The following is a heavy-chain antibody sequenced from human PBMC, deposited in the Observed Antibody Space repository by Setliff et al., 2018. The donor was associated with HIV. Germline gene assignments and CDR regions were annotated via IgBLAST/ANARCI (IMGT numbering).Heavy chain of an antibody. CDR2: IRSDGYTI. J-gene: IGHJ4*02. V-gene: IGHV3-11*01. CDR3: TSGALLPTVDY. Sequence: PGGSLRLSCVASGFTFSDYYMSWIRQAPGKGLEWVSYIRSDGYTIYYADFVRGRFTISRDIAKSSLYLQMDSLSAEDTAVYYCTSGALLPTVDYWGRGTLVTVSS. D-gene: IGHD2-2*01. CDR1: GFTFSDYY.